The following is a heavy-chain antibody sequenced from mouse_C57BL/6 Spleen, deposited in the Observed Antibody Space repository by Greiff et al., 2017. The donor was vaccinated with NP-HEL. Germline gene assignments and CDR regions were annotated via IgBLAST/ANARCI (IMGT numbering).Heavy chain of an antibody. CDR2: IYPGSGST. J-gene: IGHJ3*01. CDR3: ARSQGGYDYDLEAWFAY. D-gene: IGHD2-4*01. Sequence: VQLQQPGAELVKPGASVKMSCKASGYTFTSYWITWVKQRPGQGLEWIGDIYPGSGSTNYNEKFKSKATLTVDTSSSTAYMQLSSLTSEDSAVYYCARSQGGYDYDLEAWFAYWGQGTLVTVSA. CDR1: GYTFTSYW. V-gene: IGHV1-55*01.